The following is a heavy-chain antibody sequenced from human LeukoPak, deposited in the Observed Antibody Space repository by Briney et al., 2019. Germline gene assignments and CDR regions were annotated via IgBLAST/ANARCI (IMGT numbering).Heavy chain of an antibody. CDR3: AREGTDY. CDR1: GFTYSIYW. V-gene: IGHV3-7*01. CDR2: KWPDGSDE. Sequence: GGSLRLSCVVSGFTYSIYWMSCVPDAPGKGREGVANKWPDGSDEYYVDSVKGRFPISRDNAKNSLYLQMKSLRAEDTAVYYCAREGTDYWGKGTLVTVSS. D-gene: IGHD1/OR15-1a*01. J-gene: IGHJ4*02.